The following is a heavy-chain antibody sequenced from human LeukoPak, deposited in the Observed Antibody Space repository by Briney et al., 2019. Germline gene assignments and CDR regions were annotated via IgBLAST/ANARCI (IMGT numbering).Heavy chain of an antibody. CDR3: ARVKYCSSTSCSLFDY. D-gene: IGHD2-2*01. J-gene: IGHJ4*02. Sequence: GASVKVSCKASGYTFTGYYMHWVRQAPGQGLEWMGWINPNSGGTNYAQKFQGRVTMTRDTSISTAYMELSRLRSDDTAVYYCARVKYCSSTSCSLFDYRGQGTLVTVSS. CDR1: GYTFTGYY. V-gene: IGHV1-2*02. CDR2: INPNSGGT.